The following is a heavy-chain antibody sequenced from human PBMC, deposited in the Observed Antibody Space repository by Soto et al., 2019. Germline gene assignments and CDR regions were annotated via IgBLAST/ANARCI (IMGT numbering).Heavy chain of an antibody. CDR3: ARGLKYCSGGSCYRPPFDY. D-gene: IGHD2-15*01. J-gene: IGHJ4*02. V-gene: IGHV1-18*01. Sequence: GASAKVSCKASGYTFTSYGISWVRQAPGQGLEWMGWISAYNGNTKYSQKFQGRVTITRDTSASTAYMELSSLRSEDTAVYYCARGLKYCSGGSCYRPPFDYWGQGTLVTVSS. CDR1: GYTFTSYG. CDR2: ISAYNGNT.